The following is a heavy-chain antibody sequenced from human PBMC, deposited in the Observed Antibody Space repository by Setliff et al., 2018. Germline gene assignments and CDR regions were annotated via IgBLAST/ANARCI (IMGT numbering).Heavy chain of an antibody. CDR3: ARDPHFDS. Sequence: GGSLRLSCSTSGFTFDDYAMHWVRQAPGKGLEWVSLISWDGTRTNYVDSLKGRVTISRDNAKNSLYLQMNSLRAEDTAVYYCARDPHFDSWGQGTLVTVSS. V-gene: IGHV3-43D*04. CDR1: GFTFDDYA. CDR2: ISWDGTRT. J-gene: IGHJ4*02.